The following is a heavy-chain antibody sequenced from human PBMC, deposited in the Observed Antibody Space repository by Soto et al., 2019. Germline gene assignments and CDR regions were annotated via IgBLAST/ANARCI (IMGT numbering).Heavy chain of an antibody. D-gene: IGHD2-15*01. V-gene: IGHV3-21*01. Sequence: GGSLRLSCAASGFTFSSYSMNWVRQAPGKGLEWVSSISSSSSYIYYADSVKGRFTISRDNAKNSLYLQMNSLRAEDTAVYYCARAGWGVVVTSLDFWGQGTTVTVSS. CDR1: GFTFSSYS. J-gene: IGHJ6*02. CDR2: ISSSSSYI. CDR3: ARAGWGVVVTSLDF.